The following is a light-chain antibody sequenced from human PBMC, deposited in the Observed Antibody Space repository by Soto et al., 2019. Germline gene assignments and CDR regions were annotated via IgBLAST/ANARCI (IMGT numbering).Light chain of an antibody. J-gene: IGKJ1*01. CDR3: QRYDSVPRT. Sequence: DIRMTQSPPSLSASVGDKVTITYRASQGIKNFLAWYHQKPGDIPKLLMYDASTLQSGASSRFSGSGSGTVFTLTINSLQPEDVGSYYCQRYDSVPRTFGQGTKVEVK. V-gene: IGKV1-27*01. CDR2: DAS. CDR1: QGIKNF.